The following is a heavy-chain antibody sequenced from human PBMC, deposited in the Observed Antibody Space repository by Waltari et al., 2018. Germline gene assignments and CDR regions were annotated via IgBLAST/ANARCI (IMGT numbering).Heavy chain of an antibody. D-gene: IGHD5-12*01. J-gene: IGHJ4*02. CDR2: IYYSGST. Sequence: QVQLQQWGAGLLKPSETLSLTCAVYGGSISSYYWSWIRQPPGKGLEWIGYIYYSGSTNYNPSLKSRVTISVDTSKNQFSLKLSSVTAADTAVYYCARAHGGYDSYFDYWGQGTLVTVSS. CDR1: GGSISSYY. V-gene: IGHV4-59*01. CDR3: ARAHGGYDSYFDY.